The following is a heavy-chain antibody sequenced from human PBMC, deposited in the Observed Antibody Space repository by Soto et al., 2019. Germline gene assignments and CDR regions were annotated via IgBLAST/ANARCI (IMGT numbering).Heavy chain of an antibody. CDR1: GGIFSNYA. J-gene: IGHJ6*02. V-gene: IGHV1-69*06. Sequence: GASVKVSCKASGGIFSNYAINWVRQAPGQGLEWMGGIIPIFGTANYAQKFQGRVTITADKSTSTVYMELSSLRSEDTAVYYCARDYYDNSGYYYGANFGLDVWGQGTTVTSP. CDR3: ARDYYDNSGYYYGANFGLDV. CDR2: IIPIFGTA. D-gene: IGHD3-22*01.